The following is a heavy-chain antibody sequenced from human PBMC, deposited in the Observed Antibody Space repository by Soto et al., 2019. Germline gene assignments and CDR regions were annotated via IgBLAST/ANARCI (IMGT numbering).Heavy chain of an antibody. CDR1: GGSISSYY. D-gene: IGHD3-9*01. CDR2: IYYSGST. J-gene: IGHJ4*02. CDR3: AGLYYDILTGYPAEIDY. Sequence: SETLSLTCTVSGGSISSYYWSWIRQPPGKGLEWIGYIYYSGSTNYNPSLKSRVTISVDTSKNQFSLKLSSVTAADTAVYYCAGLYYDILTGYPAEIDYWGQGTLVTVSS. V-gene: IGHV4-59*01.